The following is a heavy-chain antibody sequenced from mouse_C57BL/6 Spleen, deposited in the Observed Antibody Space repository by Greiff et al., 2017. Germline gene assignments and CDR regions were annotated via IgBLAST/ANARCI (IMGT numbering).Heavy chain of an antibody. CDR1: GFSLSTSGMG. D-gene: IGHD1-1*01. Sequence: QVTLKESGPGILQSSQTLSLTCSFSGFSLSTSGMGVSWIRQPSGKGLEWLAHIYWDDDKRYNPSLKSRLTISKDTSRNQVFLKITSVDTADTATYYCSGDYYCSSYEAGFAYWGQGTLVTVSA. V-gene: IGHV8-12*01. J-gene: IGHJ3*01. CDR3: SGDYYCSSYEAGFAY. CDR2: IYWDDDK.